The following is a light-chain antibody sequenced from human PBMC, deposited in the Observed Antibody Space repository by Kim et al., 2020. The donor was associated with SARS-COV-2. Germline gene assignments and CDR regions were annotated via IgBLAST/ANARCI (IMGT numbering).Light chain of an antibody. CDR3: LQHNIFPCT. J-gene: IGKJ1*01. CDR2: TAS. Sequence: ASVGDRITITCRASQHITNYLTWFQQKPEEVPKRLIYTASNLQSGVPSRFSGSGSGTEFTLTISSLQPEDFATYYCLQHNIFPCTFGQGTKVDIK. V-gene: IGKV1-17*03. CDR1: QHITNY.